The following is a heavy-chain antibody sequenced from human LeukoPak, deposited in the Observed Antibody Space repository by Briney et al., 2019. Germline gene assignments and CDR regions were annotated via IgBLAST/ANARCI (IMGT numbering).Heavy chain of an antibody. V-gene: IGHV1-69*13. D-gene: IGHD3-3*01. CDR2: IIPIFGTA. CDR3: ATTHRDLEWSSQDYYYYMDV. J-gene: IGHJ6*03. CDR1: GGTFSSYA. Sequence: SVKVSCKASGGTFSSYAISWVRQAPGQGLEWMGGIIPIFGTANYAQKFQGRVTITADESTSTAYMELSSLRSADTAVYYCATTHRDLEWSSQDYYYYMDVWGKGTTVTVSS.